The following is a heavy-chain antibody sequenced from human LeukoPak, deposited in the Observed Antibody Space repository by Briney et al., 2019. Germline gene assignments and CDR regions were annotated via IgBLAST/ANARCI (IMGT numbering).Heavy chain of an antibody. Sequence: ASVKISCKASGYTFTSYGISWVRQAPGQGLEWMGWISAYNGNTNYAQKLQGRVTMTTDTSTSTAYMELRSLRSDDTAVYYCARDLQTLDAFDIWGQGTMVTVSS. CDR2: ISAYNGNT. J-gene: IGHJ3*02. CDR1: GYTFTSYG. V-gene: IGHV1-18*01. CDR3: ARDLQTLDAFDI.